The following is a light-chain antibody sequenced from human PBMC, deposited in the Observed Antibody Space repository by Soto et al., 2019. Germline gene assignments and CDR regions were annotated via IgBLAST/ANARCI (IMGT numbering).Light chain of an antibody. Sequence: DIQMTQSPSSLSASVEDRVIITFRASHSISNHLNWYQQKPGKAPKLLIFAASSLQSGVPSRFSGSRSGPDFTLTISSLQPEDFATYYCQQSYGSPPTFGQGTKVDI. J-gene: IGKJ1*01. CDR1: HSISNH. V-gene: IGKV1-39*01. CDR2: AAS. CDR3: QQSYGSPPT.